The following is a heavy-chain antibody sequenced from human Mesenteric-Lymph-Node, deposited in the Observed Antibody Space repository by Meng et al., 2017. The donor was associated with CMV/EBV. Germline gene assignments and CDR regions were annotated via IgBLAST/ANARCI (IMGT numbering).Heavy chain of an antibody. D-gene: IGHD3-16*01. CDR3: ARDSDGGKDRIFDF. Sequence: GGSLRLSCAASGFTFNNYAMNWVRQTPGKGLEWVSSIGSNGNHIYYADSLKGRFTVSRDNTNNLLYLQIDGLTAEDTAFYYCARDSDGGKDRIFDFWGQGTLVTVSS. J-gene: IGHJ4*02. CDR2: IGSNGNHI. CDR1: GFTFNNYA. V-gene: IGHV3-21*06.